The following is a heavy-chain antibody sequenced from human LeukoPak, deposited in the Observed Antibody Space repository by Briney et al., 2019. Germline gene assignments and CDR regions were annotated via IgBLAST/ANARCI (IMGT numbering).Heavy chain of an antibody. Sequence: SETLSLTCTVSGSSIISGYYWGWIRQPPGKGLEWIGSIYLSGSTYYNPSLKSRVTISMDTAKNQFSLKLSSVTAADTAVYYCARDTAYYYETSGYMILGAFDIWGQGTMVTVSS. CDR3: ARDTAYYYETSGYMILGAFDI. D-gene: IGHD3-22*01. V-gene: IGHV4-38-2*02. J-gene: IGHJ3*02. CDR1: GSSIISGYY. CDR2: IYLSGST.